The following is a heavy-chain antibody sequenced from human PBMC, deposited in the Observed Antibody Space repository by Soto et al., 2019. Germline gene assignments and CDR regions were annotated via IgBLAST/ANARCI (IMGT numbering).Heavy chain of an antibody. CDR1: GFTFPNYG. V-gene: IGHV3-23*01. D-gene: IGHD3-10*01. J-gene: IGHJ2*01. CDR3: AKEASVPSFGEFWFFDL. CDR2: VSGDGFTA. Sequence: EVQLLESGGGLVQPGGSLRLSCDGSGFTFPNYGMTWVRQAPGQGLEWVSSVSGDGFTAYYADSVKGRFIISRDNSKNAVYVQMNSLRAEDTAVYYCAKEASVPSFGEFWFFDLWGGGTPVTVSS.